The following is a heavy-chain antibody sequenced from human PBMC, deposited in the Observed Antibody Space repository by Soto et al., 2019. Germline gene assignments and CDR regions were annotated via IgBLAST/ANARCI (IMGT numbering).Heavy chain of an antibody. V-gene: IGHV5-51*01. CDR1: GYNFANYW. D-gene: IGHD3-9*01. J-gene: IGHJ4*02. CDR2: IYPGNSDT. CDR3: ARHVYYDVLKKNY. Sequence: ELQLVQSGAEVKKPGESLKSCCKGTGYNFANYWIGWVRQMPGKGLEWMGIIYPGNSDTRYSPSFQGQVTISADTSISTAYLEWSSLKASDTAIYYCARHVYYDVLKKNYWGQGTLVTVSS.